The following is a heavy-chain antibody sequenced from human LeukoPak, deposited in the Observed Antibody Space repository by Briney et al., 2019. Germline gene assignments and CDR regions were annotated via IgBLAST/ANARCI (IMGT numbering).Heavy chain of an antibody. Sequence: GASVKVSCKASDFTYTSYGFNWVRQAPGQGLEWMGWISANNGNTIYAQILQGRGTMTTDTSTTTVYMELRSLRSDDTAAYYCARDHLAMIPSFFGEYWGQGALVTVSS. CDR1: DFTYTSYG. D-gene: IGHD5-12*01. J-gene: IGHJ4*02. V-gene: IGHV1-18*01. CDR3: ARDHLAMIPSFFGEY. CDR2: ISANNGNT.